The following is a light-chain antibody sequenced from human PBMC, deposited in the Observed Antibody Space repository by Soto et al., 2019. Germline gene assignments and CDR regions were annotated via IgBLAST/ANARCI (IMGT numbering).Light chain of an antibody. J-gene: IGLJ1*01. V-gene: IGLV2-14*01. CDR2: EAT. Sequence: QSALTQPASVSGSPGQSITISCAGTRRDIGASNSVSWYQHLPGRSPTLIIYEATNRPSGVSERFSGSKAGDTASLTISGLQADDESEYFCISYKTDDTFVFGGGTKVTVL. CDR3: ISYKTDDTFV. CDR1: RRDIGASNS.